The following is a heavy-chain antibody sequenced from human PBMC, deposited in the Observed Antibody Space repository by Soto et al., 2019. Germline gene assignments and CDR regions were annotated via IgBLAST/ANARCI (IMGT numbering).Heavy chain of an antibody. CDR1: GFTFSDHY. CDR2: IRNKVNRYTT. Sequence: EVQLVESGGVLVQPGGSLRLSCAASGFTFSDHYMDWVRQAPGKGLEWVGRIRNKVNRYTTEYAASVKGRFTISRYDSQNSLYLEMNSLKTEDTALYYCTRVKRRTWGIDAFDFWGRGTMVTVSS. CDR3: TRVKRRTWGIDAFDF. D-gene: IGHD6-13*01. V-gene: IGHV3-72*01. J-gene: IGHJ3*01.